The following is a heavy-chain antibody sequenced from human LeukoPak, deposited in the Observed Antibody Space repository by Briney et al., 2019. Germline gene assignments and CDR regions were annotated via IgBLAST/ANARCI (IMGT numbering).Heavy chain of an antibody. CDR2: ITSSSNI. Sequence: GGSLRLSCAASGFTFSSYSMNWVRQAPGKGLEWVSHITSSSNIYYADSVKGRFTISRDNAKNSLYLQMNSLRAEDTAVYYCARDRPHYYDSSGYRYWGQGTLVTVSS. CDR1: GFTFSSYS. V-gene: IGHV3-48*01. CDR3: ARDRPHYYDSSGYRY. D-gene: IGHD3-22*01. J-gene: IGHJ4*02.